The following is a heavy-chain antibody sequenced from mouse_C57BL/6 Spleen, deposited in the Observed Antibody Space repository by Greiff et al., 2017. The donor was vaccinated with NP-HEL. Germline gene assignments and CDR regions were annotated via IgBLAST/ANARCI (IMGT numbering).Heavy chain of an antibody. CDR2: INPNNGGT. CDR3: ARALNFLDY. J-gene: IGHJ2*01. CDR1: GYTFTDYN. Sequence: VQLQQSGPELVKPGASVKIPCKASGYTFTDYNMDWVKQSHGKSLEWIGDINPNNGGTIYNQKFKGKATLTVDKSSSTAYMELRSLTSEDTAVYYCARALNFLDYWGQGTTLTVSS. V-gene: IGHV1-18*01.